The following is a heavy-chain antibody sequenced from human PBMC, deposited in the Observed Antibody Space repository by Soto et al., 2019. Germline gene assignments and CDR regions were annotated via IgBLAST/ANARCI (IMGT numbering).Heavy chain of an antibody. CDR3: ARETYRENSVVRWFDP. D-gene: IGHD2-15*01. CDR1: RYTFTGYP. V-gene: IGHV1-3*01. J-gene: IGHJ5*02. CDR2: INAGNGNT. Sequence: QVQLVQSGAEVKKPGASVKVSCKASRYTFTGYPLHWVRQAPGQRLEWMGWINAGNGNTKYSQKFLGRVAITRDISANTASLEVSSLRPEDTAVYYCARETYRENSVVRWFDPWGQGTLVTVSS.